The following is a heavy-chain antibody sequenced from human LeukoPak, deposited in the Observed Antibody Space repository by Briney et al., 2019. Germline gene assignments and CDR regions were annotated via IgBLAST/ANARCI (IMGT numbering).Heavy chain of an antibody. CDR1: GDSISSGNYY. CDR3: ARGPYYYDSSGNFDY. V-gene: IGHV4-61*02. CDR2: IYTSGST. D-gene: IGHD3-22*01. J-gene: IGHJ4*02. Sequence: SQTLSLTCTVSGDSISSGNYYWSWIRQPAGKGLGWIGRIYTSGSTNYNPSLKSRVTISVDTSKNQFSLKLSSVTAADTAVYYCARGPYYYDSSGNFDYWGQGTLVTVSS.